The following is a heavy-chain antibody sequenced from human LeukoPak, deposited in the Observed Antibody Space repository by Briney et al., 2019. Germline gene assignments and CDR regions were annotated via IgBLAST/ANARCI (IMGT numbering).Heavy chain of an antibody. Sequence: ASVKVSCKVSGNTLSDLSIHWVRQAPGKGLEWMGGFEPEDGETLYAQKFQGRVTMTEDTSTDTAYMELSSLRSEDTAIYFCANLRGGITCCAAFDVWGQGTVVIVSS. CDR1: GNTLSDLS. CDR3: ANLRGGITCCAAFDV. CDR2: FEPEDGET. J-gene: IGHJ3*01. V-gene: IGHV1-24*01. D-gene: IGHD3-10*01.